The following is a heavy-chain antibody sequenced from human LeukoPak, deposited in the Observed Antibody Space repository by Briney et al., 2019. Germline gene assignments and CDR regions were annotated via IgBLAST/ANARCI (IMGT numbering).Heavy chain of an antibody. V-gene: IGHV1-18*01. D-gene: IGHD6-13*01. J-gene: IGHJ4*02. CDR1: GYTFTNYG. CDR2: ISAYNGNT. CDR3: ARGEVGIAAAAPGDY. Sequence: ASVKVSCKASGYTFTNYGISWVRQAPGQGLEWMGRISAYNGNTNYAQKFQGRVTITADESTSTAYMELSSLRSEDTAVYYCARGEVGIAAAAPGDYWGQGTLVTVSS.